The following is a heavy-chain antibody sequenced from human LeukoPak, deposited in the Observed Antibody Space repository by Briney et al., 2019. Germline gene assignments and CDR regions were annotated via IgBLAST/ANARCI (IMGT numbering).Heavy chain of an antibody. V-gene: IGHV3-30-3*01. D-gene: IGHD3-9*01. CDR1: GFTFSSYA. J-gene: IGHJ6*02. CDR2: ISYGGSNK. CDR3: ASGFLTGYYSPNYYYGMDV. Sequence: GGSLRLSCAASGFTFSSYAMHWVRQAPGKGLEWVAVISYGGSNKYYADSVKGRFTISRDNSKNTLYLQMNSLRAEDTAVYYCASGFLTGYYSPNYYYGMDVWGQGTTVTVSS.